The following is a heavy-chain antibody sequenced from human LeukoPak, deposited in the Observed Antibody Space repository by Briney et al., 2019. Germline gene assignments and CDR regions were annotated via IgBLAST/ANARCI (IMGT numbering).Heavy chain of an antibody. CDR1: GGSISIYY. V-gene: IGHV4-59*01. Sequence: SETLSLTCTVSGGSISIYYWSWVRQRPGKGLDWFGHIYYSASTTYNPSLKSRVTISVDTSKNQFSLRLTSVTAADTAVYYCARDPGRRGSWLDWGQGTLVTVSS. J-gene: IGHJ4*02. CDR3: ARDPGRRGSWLD. D-gene: IGHD6-13*01. CDR2: IYYSAST.